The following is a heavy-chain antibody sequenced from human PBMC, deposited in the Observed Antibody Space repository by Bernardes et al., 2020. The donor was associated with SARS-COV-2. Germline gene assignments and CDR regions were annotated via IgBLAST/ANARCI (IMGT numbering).Heavy chain of an antibody. V-gene: IGHV3-53*01. CDR3: AGVRLEGATTRSYYGMDV. J-gene: IGHJ6*02. D-gene: IGHD1-26*01. CDR2: IYSGGST. CDR1: GFTVSSNY. Sequence: GGSLRLSCAASGFTVSSNYMSWVRQAPGKGLEWVSVIYSGGSTYYADSVKGRFTISRDNSKNTLYLQMNILRAEDTAVYYCAGVRLEGATTRSYYGMDVWGQGTTVTVSS.